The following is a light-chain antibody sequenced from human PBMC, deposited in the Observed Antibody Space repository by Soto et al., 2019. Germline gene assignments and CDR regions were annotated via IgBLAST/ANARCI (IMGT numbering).Light chain of an antibody. Sequence: DVQITQSPSSLSASVGDRVTITCRASQSINNWLAWYQQKPGKAPKFLIYDASTLETGVPSRFSGSASGTEFTLTISGXQPEDVASYHCQQYDTYPLTFGGGTKVDIK. J-gene: IGKJ4*01. CDR2: DAS. V-gene: IGKV1-5*01. CDR3: QQYDTYPLT. CDR1: QSINNW.